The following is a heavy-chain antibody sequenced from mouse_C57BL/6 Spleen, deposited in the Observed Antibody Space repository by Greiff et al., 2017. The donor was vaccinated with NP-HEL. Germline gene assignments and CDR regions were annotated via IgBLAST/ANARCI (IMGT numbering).Heavy chain of an antibody. V-gene: IGHV1-80*01. CDR2: IYPGDGDT. CDR3: ASGGDYGSSPWFAY. Sequence: QVQLQQSGAELVKPGASVKISCKASGYAFSSYWMNWVKQRPGKGLEWIGQIYPGDGDTNYNGKLKGKATLTADKSSSTAYMQLSSLTSEDSAVYFCASGGDYGSSPWFAYWGQGTLVTVSA. D-gene: IGHD1-1*01. J-gene: IGHJ3*01. CDR1: GYAFSSYW.